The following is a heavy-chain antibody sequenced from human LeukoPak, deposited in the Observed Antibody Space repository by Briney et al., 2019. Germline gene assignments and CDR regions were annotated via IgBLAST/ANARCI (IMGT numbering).Heavy chain of an antibody. V-gene: IGHV1-2*02. CDR2: INPNSGGT. CDR3: ARALYYYDSSGYHDAFDI. D-gene: IGHD3-22*01. Sequence: GASVKVSCKASGYTFTDYYMHWVRQAPGQGLEWMGWINPNSGGTNYAQKFQGRVTMTRDTSISTAYMELSRLRSDDTAVYYCARALYYYDSSGYHDAFDIWGQGTMVTVSS. J-gene: IGHJ3*02. CDR1: GYTFTDYY.